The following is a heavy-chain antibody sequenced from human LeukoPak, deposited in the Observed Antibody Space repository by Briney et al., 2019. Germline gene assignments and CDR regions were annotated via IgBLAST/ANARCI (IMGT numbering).Heavy chain of an antibody. V-gene: IGHV4-59*01. D-gene: IGHD3-16*02. CDR1: GGSISSYY. CDR2: IYYSGST. Sequence: SETLSLTCTVSGGSISSYYWSWIRQPPGKGLEWIGYIYYSGSTNYNPSLKSRVTISVDTSKNQFSLKLSSVTAADTAVYYCAREGRLGELSFELDYWGQGTLVTVSS. CDR3: AREGRLGELSFELDY. J-gene: IGHJ4*02.